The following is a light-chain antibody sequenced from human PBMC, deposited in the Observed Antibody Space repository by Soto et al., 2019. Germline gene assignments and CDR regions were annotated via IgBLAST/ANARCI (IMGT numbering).Light chain of an antibody. CDR2: KAS. J-gene: IGKJ1*01. CDR3: QQEKRYSWT. CDR1: QSISSW. V-gene: IGKV1-5*03. Sequence: DIPMTQSPSTLSASVGDRVTITCRASQSISSWLAWYQQQPGKAPKLLIYKASSLESGVPSRFSGSGSGTEFTLTISSLQPDDFATYYCQQEKRYSWTFGQGTKVEIK.